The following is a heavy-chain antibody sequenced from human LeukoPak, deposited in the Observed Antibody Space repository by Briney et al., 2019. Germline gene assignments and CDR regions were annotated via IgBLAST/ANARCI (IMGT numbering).Heavy chain of an antibody. CDR3: ASEGFLVVPAAHSEYFQH. D-gene: IGHD2-2*01. CDR2: INHSGST. Sequence: PSETLSLTCAVYGGSFSGYYWSWIRQPPGKGLEWIREINHSGSTNYNPSLKSRVTISVDTSKNQFSLKLSSVTAADTAVYYCASEGFLVVPAAHSEYFQHWGQGTLVTVSS. CDR1: GGSFSGYY. V-gene: IGHV4-34*01. J-gene: IGHJ1*01.